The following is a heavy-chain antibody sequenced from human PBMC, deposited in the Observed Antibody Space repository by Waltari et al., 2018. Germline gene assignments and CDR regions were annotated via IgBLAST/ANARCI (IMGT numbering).Heavy chain of an antibody. V-gene: IGHV3-7*01. CDR2: IKQDGREK. Sequence: EVQLVESGGGLVQPGGSLRLSCAASGFTFSSYWMSWVRQAPGKGLGWVANIKQDGREKHYVDSVKGRFTISRDNAKNSLYLQMNSLRAEDSAVYYCARDCEFGGVIVFCYWGQGTLVIVSS. CDR1: GFTFSSYW. CDR3: ARDCEFGGVIVFCY. D-gene: IGHD3-16*02. J-gene: IGHJ4*02.